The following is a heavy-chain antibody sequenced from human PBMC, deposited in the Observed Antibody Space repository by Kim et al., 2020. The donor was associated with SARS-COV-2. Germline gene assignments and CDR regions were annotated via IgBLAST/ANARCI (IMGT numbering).Heavy chain of an antibody. CDR2: ISGSGGST. D-gene: IGHD3-9*01. J-gene: IGHJ4*02. CDR1: GFTFSSYA. Sequence: GGSLRLSCAASGFTFSSYAMSWVRQAPGKGLEWVSAISGSGGSTYYADSVKGRFTISRDNSKNTLYLQMNSLRAEDTAVYYCTKAPIYDILTGYYMGYFDYWGQGTLVTVSS. CDR3: TKAPIYDILTGYYMGYFDY. V-gene: IGHV3-23*01.